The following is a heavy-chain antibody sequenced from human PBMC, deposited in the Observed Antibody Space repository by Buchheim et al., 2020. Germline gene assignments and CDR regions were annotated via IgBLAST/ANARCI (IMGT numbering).Heavy chain of an antibody. CDR3: ARDPPVAARPFEQWFDP. CDR2: IYSDGRT. V-gene: IGHV3-66*02. Sequence: EVQLVESGGGLVQPGGSLRLSCAASGFTVSSNYMSWVRQAPGKGLEWVSVIYSDGRTYYADSVKGRFTISRDNSKNTLYLQMNSLRAEDTAVYYCARDPPVAARPFEQWFDPWGQGTL. J-gene: IGHJ5*02. CDR1: GFTVSSNY. D-gene: IGHD6-6*01.